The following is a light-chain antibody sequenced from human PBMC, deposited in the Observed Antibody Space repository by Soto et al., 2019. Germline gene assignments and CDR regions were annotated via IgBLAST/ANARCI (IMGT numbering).Light chain of an antibody. V-gene: IGLV2-23*02. Sequence: QSALTQPASVSGSPGQSITISCTGTSSDVGSYNLVSWYQQHPGKAPKLMIYEVSKRPSGVSNRFSGSKSGNTASLTISGLQAEDXXDYYCCSYAGSSTFRAVFGGGTQLTVL. CDR1: SSDVGSYNL. CDR2: EVS. CDR3: CSYAGSSTFRAV. J-gene: IGLJ7*01.